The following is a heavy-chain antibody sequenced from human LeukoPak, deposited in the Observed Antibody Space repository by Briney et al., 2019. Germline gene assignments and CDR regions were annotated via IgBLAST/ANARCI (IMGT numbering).Heavy chain of an antibody. D-gene: IGHD6-19*01. V-gene: IGHV3-21*01. Sequence: PGGSLRLSCAASGFTFSSYSMNWVRQAPGKGLEWVSSISSSSSYIYFADSVKGRFTISRDNAKNSLYLQINSLRAEDTAVYYCARGVGIAVTGLFDYWGQGTLVTVSS. CDR3: ARGVGIAVTGLFDY. CDR1: GFTFSSYS. CDR2: ISSSSSYI. J-gene: IGHJ4*02.